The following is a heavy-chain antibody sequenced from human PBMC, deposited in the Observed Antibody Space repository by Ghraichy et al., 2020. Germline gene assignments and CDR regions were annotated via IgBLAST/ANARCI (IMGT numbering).Heavy chain of an antibody. J-gene: IGHJ4*02. Sequence: SETLSLTCTVSGGSISGDAYHWSWIRQLPGKGLEWFGYVYSKGGTYSNPSLRSRVIMAVDASNNQFSLRLTSVTAADTAMYYCARLRWFQYYFDYWGQGVLVTVSS. CDR1: GGSISGDAYH. V-gene: IGHV4-31*03. D-gene: IGHD4-23*01. CDR3: ARLRWFQYYFDY. CDR2: VYSKGGT.